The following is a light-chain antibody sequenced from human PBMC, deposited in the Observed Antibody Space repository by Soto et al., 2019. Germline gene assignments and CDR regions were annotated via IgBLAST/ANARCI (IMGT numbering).Light chain of an antibody. V-gene: IGKV1-39*01. CDR2: SES. Sequence: DIQMPQSPSSLSASVGDRVTITCRASQSISKYLSWYHQKPGKAPKLLIYSESSLQSGVPPRFGGGGSGTNFTLTITGLQPEEFATYYCLQTYITPWTFGQGTNVEIK. CDR1: QSISKY. J-gene: IGKJ1*01. CDR3: LQTYITPWT.